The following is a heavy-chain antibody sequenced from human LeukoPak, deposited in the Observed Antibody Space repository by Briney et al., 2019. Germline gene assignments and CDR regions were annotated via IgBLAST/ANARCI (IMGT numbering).Heavy chain of an antibody. V-gene: IGHV3-48*02. CDR2: ISSNSGAI. CDR1: GFTFSSYS. D-gene: IGHD1-1*01. CDR3: ARGHDLAKRSIDY. Sequence: PGGSLRLSCAASGFTFSSYSMNWVRQAPGKGLEWISYISSNSGAIYYADSVKGRSTISRDNVKNSLFLQMNSLRDEDTAVYYCARGHDLAKRSIDYWGQGTLVTVSS. J-gene: IGHJ4*02.